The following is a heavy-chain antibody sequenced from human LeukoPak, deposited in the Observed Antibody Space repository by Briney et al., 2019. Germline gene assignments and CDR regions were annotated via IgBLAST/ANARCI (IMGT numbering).Heavy chain of an antibody. CDR2: ISAYNGNT. CDR3: ARSYYYGSGTLLLPHFDY. CDR1: GYTFTSYG. J-gene: IGHJ4*02. Sequence: GASVEVSCKASGYTFTSYGISWVRQAPGQGLEWMGWISAYNGNTNYAQKLQGRVTMTTDTSTSTAYMELRSLRSDDTAVYYCARSYYYGSGTLLLPHFDYWGQGTLVTVSS. D-gene: IGHD3-10*01. V-gene: IGHV1-18*01.